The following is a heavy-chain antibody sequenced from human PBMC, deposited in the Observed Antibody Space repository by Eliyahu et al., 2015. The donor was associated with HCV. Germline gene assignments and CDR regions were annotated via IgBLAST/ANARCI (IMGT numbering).Heavy chain of an antibody. D-gene: IGHD1-26*01. J-gene: IGHJ6*02. V-gene: IGHV3-15*01. CDR2: IKSETDGGTT. Sequence: EVQLVESGGGLVKPGGXLRXXXGAWMCWVRQAPGKGLEWVGRIKSETDGGTTDYGAPVKGRFTISRDDSKTTLYLQMNSLKTEDTALYYCTTSKRRWDYGMDVWGQGTTVTVSS. CDR3: TTSKRRWDYGMDV.